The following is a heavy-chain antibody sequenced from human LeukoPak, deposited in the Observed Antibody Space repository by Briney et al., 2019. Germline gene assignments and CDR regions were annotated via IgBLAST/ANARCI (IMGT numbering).Heavy chain of an antibody. CDR1: GFSLGTSGVG. J-gene: IGHJ4*02. D-gene: IGHD6-13*01. V-gene: IGHV2-5*01. CDR3: AHNRWQQLVGEFDY. CDR2: IYWNDDK. Sequence: ESGPTLVKPTQTLTLTCTFSGFSLGTSGVGVGWIRQPPGKALEWLALIYWNDDKRYSPSLKSRLTITKDTSKNQVVLTMTNMDPVDTATYYCAHNRWQQLVGEFDYWGQGTLVTVSS.